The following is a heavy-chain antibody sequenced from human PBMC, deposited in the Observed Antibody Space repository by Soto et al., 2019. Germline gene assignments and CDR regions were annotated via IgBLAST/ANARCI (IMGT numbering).Heavy chain of an antibody. J-gene: IGHJ4*02. CDR2: ISAYNGNT. V-gene: IGHV1-18*04. CDR3: ARGRYCSGGSCYSVGFNY. D-gene: IGHD2-15*01. Sequence: GASVKVSCKASGYTFTSNGISWVRQAPGQGLEWMGWISAYNGNTNYAQKLQGRVTMTTDTSTSTAYMELRSLRSDDTAVYYCARGRYCSGGSCYSVGFNYWGQGTLVTVSS. CDR1: GYTFTSNG.